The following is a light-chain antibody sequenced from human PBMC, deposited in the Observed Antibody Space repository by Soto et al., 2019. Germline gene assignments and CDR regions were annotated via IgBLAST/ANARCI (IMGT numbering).Light chain of an antibody. Sequence: DIQMTQSPSTQSASVGDRVTIACRASRSISSWLAWYQQKPGKAPKLLIYKASSLESGVPSRFSGSGSGTEFTLAISGLQPDDLATYYCQQYSTYPFTFGPGTKVEIK. CDR1: RSISSW. J-gene: IGKJ3*01. V-gene: IGKV1-5*03. CDR2: KAS. CDR3: QQYSTYPFT.